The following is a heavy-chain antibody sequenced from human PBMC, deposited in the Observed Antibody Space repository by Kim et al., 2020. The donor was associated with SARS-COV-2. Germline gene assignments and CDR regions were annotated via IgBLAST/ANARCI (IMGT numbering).Heavy chain of an antibody. CDR3: ASGGGGDY. V-gene: IGHV4-34*01. CDR2: SGRT. D-gene: IGHD1-26*01. Sequence: SGRTNYNPSLKSRVTISVDTSKNQFSLKLSAVTAADTAVYYCASGGGGDYWGQGTLVTVSS. J-gene: IGHJ4*02.